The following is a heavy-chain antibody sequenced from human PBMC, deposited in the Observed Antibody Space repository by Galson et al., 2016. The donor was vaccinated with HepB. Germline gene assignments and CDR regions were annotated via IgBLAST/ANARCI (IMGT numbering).Heavy chain of an antibody. D-gene: IGHD4-17*01. V-gene: IGHV3-21*01. J-gene: IGHJ4*02. CDR2: ISSSSSYI. CDR3: ARADDYGDYYFDY. Sequence: SLRLSCAASGFAFRTYSMNWVRQTPGKGLEWVASISSSSSYIYYADSVKGRFTISRDNAKNSLYLQMNNLRAEDTAVYYCARADDYGDYYFDYWGQGTLVTVSS. CDR1: GFAFRTYS.